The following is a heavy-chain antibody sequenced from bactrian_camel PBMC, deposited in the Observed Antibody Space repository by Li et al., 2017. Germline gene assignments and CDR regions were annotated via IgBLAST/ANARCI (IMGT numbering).Heavy chain of an antibody. CDR3: AVENPFNCRAGASAFTY. Sequence: QLVESGGGSVQVGGSPTLSCVVSGYDYFSTNCLAWFRQAPGKQREGVAAIDSGWNGGKITYAEAVKGRFTISKNSTKNIFTLQMDGLKPEDTASYICAVENPFNCRAGASAFTYWGRGTQVTVS. CDR2: IDSGWNGGKI. J-gene: IGHJ4*01. CDR1: GYDYFSTNC. D-gene: IGHD2*01. V-gene: IGHV3S53*01.